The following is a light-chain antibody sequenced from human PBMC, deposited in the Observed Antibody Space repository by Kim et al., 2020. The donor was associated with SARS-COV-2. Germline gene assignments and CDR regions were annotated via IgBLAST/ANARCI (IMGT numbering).Light chain of an antibody. CDR2: SAS. Sequence: SVSPGERATLSCRTSQSIRTNLAWYQQKPGQAPRLLIYSASTGATGVPDRVSGSGSGTEFTLTISSLQSEDSAVYYCQQYHQWPLTFGGGTKVEI. CDR1: QSIRTN. CDR3: QQYHQWPLT. J-gene: IGKJ4*01. V-gene: IGKV3-15*01.